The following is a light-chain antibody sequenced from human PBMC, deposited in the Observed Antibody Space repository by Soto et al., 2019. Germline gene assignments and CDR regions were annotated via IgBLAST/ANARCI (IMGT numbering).Light chain of an antibody. Sequence: EMVLTQSPGTLSLSPGERATLSCRASQSVSSNYLAWYQQKPGQAPRLLIYGASSRATGIPDRFSGSGSGTDFTLTISRLEPEDFAVYYCQQYGSSRTFDQGTKVDIK. CDR2: GAS. V-gene: IGKV3-20*01. J-gene: IGKJ1*01. CDR3: QQYGSSRT. CDR1: QSVSSNY.